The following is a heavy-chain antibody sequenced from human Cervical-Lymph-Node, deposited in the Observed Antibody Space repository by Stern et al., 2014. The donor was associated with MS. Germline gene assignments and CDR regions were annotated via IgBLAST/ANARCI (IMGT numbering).Heavy chain of an antibody. V-gene: IGHV3-23*04. Sequence: VQLVESGGGLVRPGGSLRLSCAASNFTFNAYGMSWVRQAPGKGLDWVARISARGDKANYADSVKGRFTISRDNSKNTMYLEVNSLGVEDTAVYYCAKETQNYYGMDVWGQGTTVTVTS. J-gene: IGHJ6*02. CDR2: ISARGDKA. CDR1: NFTFNAYG. CDR3: AKETQNYYGMDV.